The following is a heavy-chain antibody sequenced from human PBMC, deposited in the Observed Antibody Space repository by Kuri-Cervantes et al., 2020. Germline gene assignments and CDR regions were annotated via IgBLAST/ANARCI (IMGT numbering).Heavy chain of an antibody. CDR2: ISSSSSTI. CDR1: GFTFISYS. CDR3: ARVSGGVITIFGVVINDGPDYYYGMDV. V-gene: IGHV3-48*02. D-gene: IGHD3-3*01. Sequence: GESLKISCAASGFTFISYSMNWVRQAPGKGLEWVSYISSSSSTIYYADSVKGRFTISRDNAENSLYLQMNSLRDEDTAVYYCARVSGGVITIFGVVINDGPDYYYGMDVWGQGTTVTVSS. J-gene: IGHJ6*02.